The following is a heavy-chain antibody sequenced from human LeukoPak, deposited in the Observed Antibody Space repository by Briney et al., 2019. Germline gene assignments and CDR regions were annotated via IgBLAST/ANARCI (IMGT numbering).Heavy chain of an antibody. V-gene: IGHV3-21*01. CDR1: GFTFSNYS. Sequence: GGSLRLSCAASGFTFSNYSMNWVRQAPGKGLEWVSSISSSSSYIYYADSVKGRFTTSRDNAKNSLYLQMNSLRAEDTAVYYCARYSGYDSWWFDPWGQGTLVTVSS. CDR3: ARYSGYDSWWFDP. J-gene: IGHJ5*02. D-gene: IGHD5-12*01. CDR2: ISSSSSYI.